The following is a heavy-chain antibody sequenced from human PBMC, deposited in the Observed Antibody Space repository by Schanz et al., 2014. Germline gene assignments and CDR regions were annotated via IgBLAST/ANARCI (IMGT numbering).Heavy chain of an antibody. J-gene: IGHJ4*02. V-gene: IGHV3-9*01. Sequence: VQLEESGGGLVTPGGSLRLSCAASGFMFEDYDMHWVRQAPGKGLEWVSGISWNGGTKDYTDSVKGRFTISRDNAKNSLYLQMNSLRAEDAAVYYCASTYRSGWSIDYWGQGTLVTVSS. CDR1: GFMFEDYD. CDR2: ISWNGGTK. CDR3: ASTYRSGWSIDY. D-gene: IGHD6-19*01.